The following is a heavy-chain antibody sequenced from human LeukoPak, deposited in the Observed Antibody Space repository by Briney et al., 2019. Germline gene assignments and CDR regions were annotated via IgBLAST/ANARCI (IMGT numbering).Heavy chain of an antibody. D-gene: IGHD2-21*01. Sequence: KPSETLSLTCTVSGGSISGYYWSWIRQSPGKGLEWIGHIFYSGNTNYNPSLKSRVTISADTSKNQFSLKLNSVTAADSAVYYCARYIAAFNWFDPWGQGTLVTVSS. V-gene: IGHV4-59*08. J-gene: IGHJ5*02. CDR2: IFYSGNT. CDR3: ARYIAAFNWFDP. CDR1: GGSISGYY.